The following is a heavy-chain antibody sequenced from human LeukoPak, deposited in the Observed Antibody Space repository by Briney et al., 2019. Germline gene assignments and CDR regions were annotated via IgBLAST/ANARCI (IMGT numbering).Heavy chain of an antibody. D-gene: IGHD5-12*01. CDR3: ARISVATMQYYYYYMDV. Sequence: SETLSLTCTVSGYSISSGYYWGWIRQPPGKGLEWIGYIYYSGSTNYNPSLKSRVTISVDTSKNQFSLKLSSVTAADTAVYYCARISVATMQYYYYYMDVWGKGTTVTVSS. CDR1: GYSISSGYY. V-gene: IGHV4-61*01. CDR2: IYYSGST. J-gene: IGHJ6*03.